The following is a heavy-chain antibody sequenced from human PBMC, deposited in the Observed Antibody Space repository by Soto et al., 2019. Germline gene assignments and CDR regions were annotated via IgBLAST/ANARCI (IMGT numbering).Heavy chain of an antibody. J-gene: IGHJ6*02. Sequence: SETLSLTCSVSGGSISNYYGSWIRQPPGKGLEWIGYIYYSGSTNYNPSLKSRVTMSVDMSKNQFSLKLSSVTAADTAVYYCARGKYYYDSSGYLTAYYYYGMDVWGQGTTVTVSS. D-gene: IGHD3-22*01. CDR2: IYYSGST. CDR1: GGSISNYY. V-gene: IGHV4-59*12. CDR3: ARGKYYYDSSGYLTAYYYYGMDV.